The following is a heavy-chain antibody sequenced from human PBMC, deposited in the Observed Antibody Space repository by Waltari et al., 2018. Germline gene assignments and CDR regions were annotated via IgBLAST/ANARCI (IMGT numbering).Heavy chain of an antibody. CDR3: GRESTTDWYVDH. J-gene: IGHJ4*02. CDR1: GFTFSSHL. CDR2: SNDDGGRT. V-gene: IGHV3-74*01. D-gene: IGHD3-9*01. Sequence: EVQMVESGGGLVQPGGSLRLSCAASGFTFSSHLMHWVRQGPGKGLVWGARSNDDGGRTAYSDSVKGRVTISRDNAKNILYLEMSSLTAEDTAVYYCGRESTTDWYVDHWGQGTLVTVSS.